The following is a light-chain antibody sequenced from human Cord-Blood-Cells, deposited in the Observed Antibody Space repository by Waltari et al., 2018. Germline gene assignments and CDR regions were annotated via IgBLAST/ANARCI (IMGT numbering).Light chain of an antibody. J-gene: IGKJ1*01. CDR1: QSISSY. Sequence: EIVLTQSPATLSLSPGERATLSCRASQSISSYLAWYQQKPGQAPMLLIYDASNRATGIPARFSGSGSGTDFTLTISSLEAEDLAVYYCQQRSNWPTFGQGTKVEIK. V-gene: IGKV3-11*01. CDR3: QQRSNWPT. CDR2: DAS.